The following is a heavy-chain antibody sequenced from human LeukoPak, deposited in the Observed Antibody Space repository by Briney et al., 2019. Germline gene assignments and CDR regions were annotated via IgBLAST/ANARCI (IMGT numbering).Heavy chain of an antibody. V-gene: IGHV1-3*01. D-gene: IGHD1-26*01. Sequence: ASVKVSCKASGGTFSSYAISWVRQAPGQGLEWMGWINAGNGNTKYSQKFQGRVTITRDTSASTAYMELSSLRSEDTAVYYCARDSPRGELLRWGQGTLVTVSS. CDR3: ARDSPRGELLR. J-gene: IGHJ4*02. CDR2: INAGNGNT. CDR1: GGTFSSYA.